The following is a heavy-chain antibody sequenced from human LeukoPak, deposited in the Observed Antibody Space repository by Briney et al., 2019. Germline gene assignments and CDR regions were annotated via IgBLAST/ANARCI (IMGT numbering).Heavy chain of an antibody. Sequence: PSETLSLTCTVSGGSISSYYWSWIRQPPGKGLEWIGYIYYSGSTNYNPSLKSRVTISVDTSKNQFSLKLSSVTAADTAVYYCARRLDRANDDAFDIWGQGTMVTVSS. V-gene: IGHV4-59*01. CDR2: IYYSGST. D-gene: IGHD1-1*01. CDR1: GGSISSYY. CDR3: ARRLDRANDDAFDI. J-gene: IGHJ3*02.